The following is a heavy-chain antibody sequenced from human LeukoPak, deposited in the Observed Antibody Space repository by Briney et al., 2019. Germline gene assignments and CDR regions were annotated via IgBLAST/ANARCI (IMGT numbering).Heavy chain of an antibody. CDR3: AKDLLSKYSSSSVFGMMVAFDI. D-gene: IGHD6-6*01. Sequence: PGGSLRLSCAASGFTFSSYAMSWVRQAPGKGLEWVSAISGSGGSTYYADSVKGRFTISRDNSKNTLYLQMNSLRAEDTAVYYCAKDLLSKYSSSSVFGMMVAFDIWGQGTMVTVSS. CDR1: GFTFSSYA. CDR2: ISGSGGST. J-gene: IGHJ3*02. V-gene: IGHV3-23*01.